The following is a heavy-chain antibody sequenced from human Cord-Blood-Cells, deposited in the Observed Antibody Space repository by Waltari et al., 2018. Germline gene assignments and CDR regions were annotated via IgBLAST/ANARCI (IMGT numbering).Heavy chain of an antibody. CDR3: ARSFSYCTNGVCYTFDY. Sequence: QVQLVQSGAEVKKPGASVKVSCKASGYTFTSYDINWLRQATGQGLEWMGWMNPNSGNTGYAQKFQGRVTITRNTSISTAYMELSSLRSEDTAVYYCARSFSYCTNGVCYTFDYWGQGTLVTVSS. D-gene: IGHD2-8*01. V-gene: IGHV1-8*03. CDR1: GYTFTSYD. CDR2: MNPNSGNT. J-gene: IGHJ4*02.